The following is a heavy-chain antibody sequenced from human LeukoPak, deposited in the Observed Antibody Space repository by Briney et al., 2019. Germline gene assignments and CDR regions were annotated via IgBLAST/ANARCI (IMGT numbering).Heavy chain of an antibody. D-gene: IGHD3-22*01. J-gene: IGHJ3*02. CDR1: GYTFTGYY. V-gene: IGHV1-2*02. CDR3: ARGGSYYDSSGYYDAFDI. CDR2: INPNSGGT. Sequence: ASVRVSCKASGYTFTGYYMHWVRQAPGQGLEWMGWINPNSGGTNYAQKFQGRVTMTRDTSISTAYMELSRLRSDDTAVYYCARGGSYYDSSGYYDAFDIWGQGTMVTVSS.